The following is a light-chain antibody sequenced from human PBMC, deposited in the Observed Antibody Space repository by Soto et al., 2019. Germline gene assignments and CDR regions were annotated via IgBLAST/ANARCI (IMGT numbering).Light chain of an antibody. CDR2: RAS. J-gene: IGKJ2*01. CDR1: QSIDHW. CDR3: QQYNSYSEYT. V-gene: IGKV1-5*03. Sequence: DIQMTQSPSSLSASIGDRVTITCRASQSIDHWLAWYQQKPGKSPKLLIFRASTLTTGVPSRFSGSGFGTQFTLTISSIQHDDFATYYCQQYNSYSEYTFGQGTKLEIK.